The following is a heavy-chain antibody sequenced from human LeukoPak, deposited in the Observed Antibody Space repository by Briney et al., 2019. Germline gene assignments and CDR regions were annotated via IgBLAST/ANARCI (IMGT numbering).Heavy chain of an antibody. Sequence: GRSLRLSCAASGFTFSSYGMHWVRQAPGKGLEWVAVIWYDGSNKYYADSVKGRFTISRDNSKNTLYLQMNSLRAEDTAVYYCARLVGARGGYFDYWGQGTLVTVSS. V-gene: IGHV3-33*01. CDR1: GFTFSSYG. J-gene: IGHJ4*02. CDR2: IWYDGSNK. CDR3: ARLVGARGGYFDY. D-gene: IGHD1-26*01.